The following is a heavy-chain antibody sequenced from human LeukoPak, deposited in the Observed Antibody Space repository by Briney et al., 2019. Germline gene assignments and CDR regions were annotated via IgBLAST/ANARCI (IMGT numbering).Heavy chain of an antibody. V-gene: IGHV3-9*01. CDR1: GFTFDDYA. Sequence: GGSLRLSCAASGFTFDDYAMHWVRHAPGKGLEWVSGISWNSGSIGYADSVKGRFTISRDNAKNSLYLQMNSLRAEDTALYYCAKDTSDYYDSSAPLGYWGQGTLVTVSS. D-gene: IGHD3-22*01. CDR3: AKDTSDYYDSSAPLGY. J-gene: IGHJ4*02. CDR2: ISWNSGSI.